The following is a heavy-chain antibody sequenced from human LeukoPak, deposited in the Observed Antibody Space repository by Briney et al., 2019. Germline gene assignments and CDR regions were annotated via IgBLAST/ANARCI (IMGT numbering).Heavy chain of an antibody. V-gene: IGHV4-30-4*01. Sequence: SETLSLTCTVSGGSISSGDYYWSWIRQPPGKGLEWIGYIYYSGSTYYNPSLKSRVTISVDTSKNQFSLKLSSVTAADTAVYYCVRAHWNYVSGWGQGTLVTVSS. CDR2: IYYSGST. D-gene: IGHD1-7*01. J-gene: IGHJ4*02. CDR1: GGSISSGDYY. CDR3: VRAHWNYVSG.